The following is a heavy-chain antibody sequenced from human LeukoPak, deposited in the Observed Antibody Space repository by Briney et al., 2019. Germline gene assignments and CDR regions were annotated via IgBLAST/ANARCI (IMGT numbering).Heavy chain of an antibody. Sequence: GGSLRLSCAASGFTFRSYGMHWVRQAPGKGLESVAVISYDGSNKYYADSVKGRFTISRDNSKNTLYLQMNSLRAEDTAVYYCAKDYCGGDCYPDYWGQGTLVTVSS. CDR2: ISYDGSNK. V-gene: IGHV3-30*18. D-gene: IGHD2-21*02. CDR1: GFTFRSYG. J-gene: IGHJ4*02. CDR3: AKDYCGGDCYPDY.